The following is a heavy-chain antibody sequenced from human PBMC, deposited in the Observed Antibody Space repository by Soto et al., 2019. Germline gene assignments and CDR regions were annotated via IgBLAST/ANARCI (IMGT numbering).Heavy chain of an antibody. D-gene: IGHD3-10*01. J-gene: IGHJ4*02. CDR3: GRRITMVRGVPDTYYFDY. CDR1: GFSLSTPEVG. Sequence: QITLKEAGPTLVKPTETLTLTCTFSGFSLSTPEVGVGWIRPPPGKALEWLALIYWDDDKRHTPSLEGRLTITKDTSKNQVVLTMTNTAAVDTATYYCGRRITMVRGVPDTYYFDYWGQGALVSVSS. V-gene: IGHV2-5*02. CDR2: IYWDDDK.